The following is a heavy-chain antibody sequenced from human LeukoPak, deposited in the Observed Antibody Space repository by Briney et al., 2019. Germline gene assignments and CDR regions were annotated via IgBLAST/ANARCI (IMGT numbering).Heavy chain of an antibody. CDR3: ARDLGEQQLVRLGDAFDI. D-gene: IGHD6-13*01. CDR1: GGSISSYY. Sequence: NSSETLSLTCTVSGGSISSYYWSWIRQPPGKGLEWIGYIYYSGSTNYNPSLRSRVTISVDTSKNQFSLKLSSVTAADTAVYYCARDLGEQQLVRLGDAFDIWGQGTMVTVSS. V-gene: IGHV4-59*12. J-gene: IGHJ3*02. CDR2: IYYSGST.